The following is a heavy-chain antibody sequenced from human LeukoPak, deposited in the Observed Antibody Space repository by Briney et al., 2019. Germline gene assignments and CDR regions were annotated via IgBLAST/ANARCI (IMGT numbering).Heavy chain of an antibody. CDR1: GYTLTELS. Sequence: ASVKVSFKVSGYTLTELSMHWVRQAPGKEREWMGGFDPEDGETIYAQKFQGRVTITEDTSTDTAYMELSSLRSEDTAVYYCAVRYFDWLERNWFDPWGQGTLVTVSS. CDR3: AVRYFDWLERNWFDP. J-gene: IGHJ5*02. CDR2: FDPEDGET. V-gene: IGHV1-24*01. D-gene: IGHD3-9*01.